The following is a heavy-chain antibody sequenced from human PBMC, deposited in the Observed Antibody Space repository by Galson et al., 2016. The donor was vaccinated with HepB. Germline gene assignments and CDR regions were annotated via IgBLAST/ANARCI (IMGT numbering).Heavy chain of an antibody. CDR1: GFTFSSYG. CDR2: IWYDGNSK. CDR3: AREGWELRGAFDI. Sequence: LRLSCAASGFTFSSYGIHWVRQAPGQGLEWVAVIWYDGNSKYFADSVKGRFTISRDNSKNTLYLQMNSLRAEDTAVYYCAREGWELRGAFDIWGQGTMVSVSS. D-gene: IGHD1-26*01. V-gene: IGHV3-33*01. J-gene: IGHJ3*02.